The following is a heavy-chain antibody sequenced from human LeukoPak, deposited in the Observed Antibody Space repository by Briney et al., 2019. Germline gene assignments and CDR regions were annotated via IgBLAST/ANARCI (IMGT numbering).Heavy chain of an antibody. CDR3: ARRRSWPRRWYYFDY. CDR2: IYYSGST. V-gene: IGHV4-39*07. CDR1: GGSISSSSYY. D-gene: IGHD6-13*01. J-gene: IGHJ4*02. Sequence: SETLSLTCTVSGGSISSSSYYWGWIRQSPGKGLEWIGTIYYSGSTYYSPSLRSRVTISVDTSKNQFSLKLSSVTAADTAVYYCARRRSWPRRWYYFDYWGQGTLVTVSS.